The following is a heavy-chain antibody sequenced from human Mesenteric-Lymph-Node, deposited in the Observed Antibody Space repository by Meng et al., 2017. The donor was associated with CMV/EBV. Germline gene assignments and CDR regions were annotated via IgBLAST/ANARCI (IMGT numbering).Heavy chain of an antibody. CDR2: ISFDESYK. CDR3: ARVPLGARRAHLDY. J-gene: IGHJ4*02. Sequence: GESLKISCAASGFIFSNHAMHWVRQGPGKGLEWVAIISFDESYKYYADSLKGRFTISRDNVKNSLFLQMNSLRADDTATYFCARVPLGARRAHLDYWGQGTLVTVSS. CDR1: GFIFSNHA. V-gene: IGHV3-30*04.